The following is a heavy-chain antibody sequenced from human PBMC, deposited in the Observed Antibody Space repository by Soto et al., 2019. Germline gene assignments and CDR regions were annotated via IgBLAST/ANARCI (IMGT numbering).Heavy chain of an antibody. Sequence: QVQLQESSPGLVKPSQILSLTCTVSGGPISSGDYYRSWIRQPPGKGLEGIGYIYYIGSTYYNPSLKSRGTISVYTSKTQFSLKLSSVTAADTAVYYCARVGIMITFGGVSVGPPEYYFDYWGQGTLVTVSS. V-gene: IGHV4-30-4*01. J-gene: IGHJ4*02. CDR1: GGPISSGDYY. D-gene: IGHD3-16*02. CDR2: IYYIGST. CDR3: ARVGIMITFGGVSVGPPEYYFDY.